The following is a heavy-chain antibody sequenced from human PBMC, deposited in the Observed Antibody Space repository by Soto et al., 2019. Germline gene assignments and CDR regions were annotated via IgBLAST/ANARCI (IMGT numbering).Heavy chain of an antibody. CDR1: GLAVSTDY. J-gene: IGHJ5*02. CDR2: IYVGGGT. V-gene: IGHV3-66*01. CDR3: AVYAARHWFGP. Sequence: EVHLVESGGDLVQPGGSLRLSCAASGLAVSTDYMTWVRQAPGKGLEWVSLIYVGGGTYYADSVKGRFTISRDNSNSTLYLQMNSLRAEDTAVYYCAVYAARHWFGPWGQGTLVTVSS. D-gene: IGHD6-6*01.